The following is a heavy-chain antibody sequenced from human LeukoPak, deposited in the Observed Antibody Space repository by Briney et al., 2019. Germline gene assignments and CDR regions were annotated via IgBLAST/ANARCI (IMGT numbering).Heavy chain of an antibody. CDR3: AKDPFFDY. Sequence: GRSLRLSCAASGFTFSSYAMTWVRQAPGKGLEWVSGINGSGGRTYYAVSVKGRFTISRDNSKNTLYLQMNSLRAEDTAIYYCAKDPFFDYWGQGTLVTVSS. CDR2: INGSGGRT. CDR1: GFTFSSYA. V-gene: IGHV3-23*01. J-gene: IGHJ4*02.